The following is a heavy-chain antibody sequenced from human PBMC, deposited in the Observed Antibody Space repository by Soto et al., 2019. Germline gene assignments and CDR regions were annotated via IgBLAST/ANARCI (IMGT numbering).Heavy chain of an antibody. CDR1: GYTFTSYD. CDR2: MNPNSGNT. D-gene: IGHD3-9*01. V-gene: IGHV1-8*01. J-gene: IGHJ6*02. CDR3: ARGLRRVFDWLFEDSYYYGMDV. Sequence: ASVKVSCKASGYTFTSYDINWVRQATGQGLEWMGWMNPNSGNTGYAQKFQSRVTMTRNTSISTAYMELSSLRSEDTAVYYCARGLRRVFDWLFEDSYYYGMDVWGQGTTVTVSS.